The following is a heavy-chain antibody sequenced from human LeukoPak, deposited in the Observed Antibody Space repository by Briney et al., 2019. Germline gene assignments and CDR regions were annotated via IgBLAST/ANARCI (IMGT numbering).Heavy chain of an antibody. CDR3: AKRSGYTTGWFFDS. D-gene: IGHD6-19*01. CDR1: GFSFSSYA. Sequence: GSLRLSCAASGFSFSSYAMSWVRQAPGKGLEWVSSISGSGDNTYYAESVKGRFTISRDNSKNTLFLQMNSLRAEDTAVFYCAKRSGYTTGWFFDSWGQGTLVTVSS. V-gene: IGHV3-23*01. J-gene: IGHJ4*02. CDR2: ISGSGDNT.